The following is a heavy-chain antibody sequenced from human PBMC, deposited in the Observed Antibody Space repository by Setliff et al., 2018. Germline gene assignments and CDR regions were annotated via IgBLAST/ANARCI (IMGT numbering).Heavy chain of an antibody. J-gene: IGHJ6*03. Sequence: SETLSLTCAVYGGSFSDYYWSWIRQSPGKGLEWIGEINHSGSTNYNPSLKTRVTISVGTSKNQFSLTLSSVTAADTAVYYCARETTMTYYFYYMDVWGKGTTVTVS. CDR3: ARETTMTYYFYYMDV. V-gene: IGHV4-34*01. D-gene: IGHD4-17*01. CDR1: GGSFSDYY. CDR2: INHSGST.